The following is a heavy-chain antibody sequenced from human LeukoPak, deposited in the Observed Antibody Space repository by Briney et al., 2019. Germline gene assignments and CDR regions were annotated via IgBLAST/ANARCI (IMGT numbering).Heavy chain of an antibody. D-gene: IGHD2-15*01. J-gene: IGHJ3*02. CDR2: IYSDGST. Sequence: GGSLRLSCAASGFTVHSYYMSRVRQAPGKGLEWVSVIYSDGSTYYADSLKGRFTISRDNSKNTLYLQMNSLRAEDTAVYYCARDIGGGGAFDIWGHGTMVTVSS. CDR3: ARDIGGGGAFDI. CDR1: GFTVHSYY. V-gene: IGHV3-53*01.